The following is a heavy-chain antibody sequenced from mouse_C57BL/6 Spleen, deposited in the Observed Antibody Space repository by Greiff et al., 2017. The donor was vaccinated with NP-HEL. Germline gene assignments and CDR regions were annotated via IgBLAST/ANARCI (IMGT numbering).Heavy chain of an antibody. CDR2: ISSGSSTI. J-gene: IGHJ4*01. D-gene: IGHD1-1*01. CDR3: ARYLLRSYAMDY. V-gene: IGHV5-17*01. CDR1: GFTFSDYG. Sequence: EVQVVEPGAGLVKPGASLKLSCAASGFTFSDYGMHWVRQAPEQGLEWVAYISSGSSTIYYADTVKGRSTITRDNASNTLFLQMTSLRSEDTAMYCCARYLLRSYAMDYWGQGTSVTVSS.